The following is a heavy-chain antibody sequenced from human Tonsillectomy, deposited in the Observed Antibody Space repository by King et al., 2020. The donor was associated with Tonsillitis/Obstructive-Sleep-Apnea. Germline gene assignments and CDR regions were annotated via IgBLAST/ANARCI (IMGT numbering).Heavy chain of an antibody. CDR3: AIEVDLPSRYYFDY. D-gene: IGHD2-21*01. V-gene: IGHV3-66*01. CDR2: IYSGGST. Sequence: VQLVESGGGLVQPGGSLRLSCAASGFTVSSNYMSWVRQAPGKGLEWVSVIYSGGSTYYADSVKGRFTISRDNSKNTLYLQMNSLRAEDTAVYYCAIEVDLPSRYYFDYWGQGTLVTVSS. CDR1: GFTVSSNY. J-gene: IGHJ4*02.